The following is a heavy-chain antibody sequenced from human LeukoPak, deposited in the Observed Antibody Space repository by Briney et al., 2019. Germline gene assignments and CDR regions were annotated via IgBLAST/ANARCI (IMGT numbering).Heavy chain of an antibody. V-gene: IGHV1-69-2*01. CDR1: GYTFNDYF. D-gene: IGHD6-13*01. Sequence: ASVKVSCKASGYTFNDYFIHWVQQAPGKGLEWIGHVDPGDGEAVYADEFQRRVTFTADTSTGTVYMDVSSLTSDDSAVYYCAKVSSTLAAAGALSFDYWGQGTLVIVSS. J-gene: IGHJ4*02. CDR3: AKVSSTLAAAGALSFDY. CDR2: VDPGDGEA.